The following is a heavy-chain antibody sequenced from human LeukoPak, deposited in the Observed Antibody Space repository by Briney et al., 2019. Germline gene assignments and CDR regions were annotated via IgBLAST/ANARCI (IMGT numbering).Heavy chain of an antibody. CDR3: AKDEVVPGYYYTDV. D-gene: IGHD2-2*01. Sequence: PGGSLRLSCAASGFIFCNYAMQWVRQAPGMGLVWVAFIRYEGVNTYYADSVKARLTISRDNSKNTMYLQMNRLHAEDTAVYYYAKDEVVPGYYYTDVWGRGTTVTISS. CDR2: IRYEGVNT. CDR1: GFIFCNYA. J-gene: IGHJ6*03. V-gene: IGHV3-30*02.